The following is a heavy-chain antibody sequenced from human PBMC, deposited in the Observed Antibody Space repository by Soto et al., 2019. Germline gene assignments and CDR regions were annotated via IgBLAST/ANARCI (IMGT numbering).Heavy chain of an antibody. Sequence: ASVKVSCKASGYTFTSYAMHWVRQAPGQRLEWMGWINAGNGNTKYSQKFQGRVTITRDTSASTAYMELSSLRSEDTAVYYCARGITLPTTLDYWGQGTLVTVSS. D-gene: IGHD1-20*01. CDR3: ARGITLPTTLDY. CDR2: INAGNGNT. V-gene: IGHV1-3*01. CDR1: GYTFTSYA. J-gene: IGHJ4*02.